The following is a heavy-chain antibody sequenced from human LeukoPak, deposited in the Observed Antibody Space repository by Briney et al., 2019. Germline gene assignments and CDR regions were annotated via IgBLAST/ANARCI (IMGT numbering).Heavy chain of an antibody. CDR2: IYYSGRT. V-gene: IGHV4-61*01. CDR3: ARTTEGYCRSTSYSWCYYYYMDV. Sequence: SETLSLTCTVSGYSVSSGYYWGWIRQPPGKGLEWIGYIYYSGRTNYKPSLKSRVTISVDTSKNQFSLKLSSVTAADTAVYYCARTTEGYCRSTSYSWCYYYYMDVWGKGTTVTVSS. CDR1: GYSVSSGYY. J-gene: IGHJ6*03. D-gene: IGHD2-2*01.